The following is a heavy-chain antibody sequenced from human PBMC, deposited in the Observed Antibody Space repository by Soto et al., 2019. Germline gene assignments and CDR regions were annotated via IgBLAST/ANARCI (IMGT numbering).Heavy chain of an antibody. CDR3: ARDSGYCSSTSCPYFDY. CDR1: GGSISSGDYY. D-gene: IGHD2-2*01. J-gene: IGHJ4*02. V-gene: IGHV4-30-4*01. CDR2: IYYSGST. Sequence: QVQLQESGPGLVKPSQTLSLTCTVSGGSISSGDYYWSWIRQPPGRGLEWIGYIYYSGSTYYNPSLKSRVTISGDTSKNQFSLKLSSVTAADTAVYYCARDSGYCSSTSCPYFDYWGQGTLVTVSS.